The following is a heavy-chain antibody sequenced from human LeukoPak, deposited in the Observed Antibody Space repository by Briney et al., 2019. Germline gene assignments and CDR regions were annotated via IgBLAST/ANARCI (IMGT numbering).Heavy chain of an antibody. D-gene: IGHD3-10*01. Sequence: GASVKVSCTASGGTFSSYAISWVRQAPGQGLEWMGRIIPILGIANYAQKFQGRVTITADKSTSTAYMELSSLRSEDTAVYYCAREPQLLAYYFDYWGQGTLVTVSS. V-gene: IGHV1-69*04. J-gene: IGHJ4*02. CDR1: GGTFSSYA. CDR2: IIPILGIA. CDR3: AREPQLLAYYFDY.